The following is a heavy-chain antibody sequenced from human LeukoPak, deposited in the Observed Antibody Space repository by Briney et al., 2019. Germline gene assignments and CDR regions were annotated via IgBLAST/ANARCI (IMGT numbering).Heavy chain of an antibody. CDR3: AKAYYYDSSGYYIDDY. V-gene: IGHV3-23*01. D-gene: IGHD3-22*01. CDR1: GFTFSSYG. J-gene: IGHJ4*02. CDR2: ISGSGGST. Sequence: GGSLRLSCAASGFTFSSYGMSWVRQAPGKGLEWVSAISGSGGSTYYADSVKGRFTISRDNSKNTLYLQMNSLRAEDTAVYYCAKAYYYDSSGYYIDDYWGQGTLVTVSS.